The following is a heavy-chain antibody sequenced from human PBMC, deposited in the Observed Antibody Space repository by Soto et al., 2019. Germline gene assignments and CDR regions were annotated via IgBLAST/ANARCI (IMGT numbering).Heavy chain of an antibody. CDR1: GYTFTSYG. CDR3: ARAREKYYYDSSGYYPDY. D-gene: IGHD3-22*01. J-gene: IGHJ4*02. V-gene: IGHV1-18*01. CDR2: ISAYNGKT. Sequence: GASVKVSCKASGYTFTSYGISWVRQAPGQGLEWKGWISAYNGKTNYAQKLQGRVTMTTDTSTSTAYMELSSLRSEDTAVYYCARAREKYYYDSSGYYPDYWGQGTLVTVSS.